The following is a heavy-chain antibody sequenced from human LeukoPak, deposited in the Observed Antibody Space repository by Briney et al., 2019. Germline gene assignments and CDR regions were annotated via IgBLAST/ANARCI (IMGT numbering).Heavy chain of an antibody. CDR3: ARGYYGSGSYLSYMDV. CDR2: ISSSGSTI. D-gene: IGHD3-10*01. V-gene: IGHV3-11*04. Sequence: GGSLRLSCAASGFTFSDYYMSWIRQAPGKGLEWVSYISSSGSTIYYADSVKGRFTISRDNAKNSLYLQMNSLRAEDTALYYCARGYYGSGSYLSYMDVWGKGTTVTISS. CDR1: GFTFSDYY. J-gene: IGHJ6*03.